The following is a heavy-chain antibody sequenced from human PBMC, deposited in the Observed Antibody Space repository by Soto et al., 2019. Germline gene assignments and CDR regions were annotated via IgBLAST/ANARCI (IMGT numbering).Heavy chain of an antibody. J-gene: IGHJ6*02. CDR2: IYWDDDE. V-gene: IGHV2-5*02. CDR3: VRNWRYYGGDYYYGMDA. Sequence: ITLKESGPTLVKPTQTVTLTCTFSGFSLNTGGVGVGWVRQPRGKAMEWLALIYWDDDERYRPSLRSRLNITKDTLNNQVVLTITYMDPEDTATYYCVRNWRYYGGDYYYGMDAWGQGTTVTVS. D-gene: IGHD3-10*01. CDR1: GFSLNTGGVG.